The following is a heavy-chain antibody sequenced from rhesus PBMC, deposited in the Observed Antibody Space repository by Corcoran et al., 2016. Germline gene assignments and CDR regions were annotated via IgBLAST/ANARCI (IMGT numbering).Heavy chain of an antibody. CDR3: ARGGWGRFDV. V-gene: IGHV4-147*01. D-gene: IGHD5-24*01. CDR2: IYGGSGST. Sequence: QVQLQESGPGLVKPSETLPLTCAVSGASISSNYWSWIRQPPGKGLEGIGYIYGGSGSTSYNPSLKSRVTISKDTSKNQFSLKLSSVTAADTAVYYCARGGWGRFDVWGAGVLVTVSS. J-gene: IGHJ5-1*01. CDR1: GASISSNY.